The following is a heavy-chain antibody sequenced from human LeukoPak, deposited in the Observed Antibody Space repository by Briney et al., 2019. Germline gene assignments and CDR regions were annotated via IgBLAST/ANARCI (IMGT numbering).Heavy chain of an antibody. Sequence: SETLSLTCAVYGGSFSSYYWNWIRQPAGKGLEWIGRIYTSGSTNYNPSLKSRVTISVDTSKNQFSLKLSSVTAADTAVYYCARDTGTWDYYYMDVWGKGTTVTISS. CDR3: ARDTGTWDYYYMDV. D-gene: IGHD1/OR15-1a*01. CDR1: GGSFSSYY. V-gene: IGHV4-4*07. J-gene: IGHJ6*03. CDR2: IYTSGST.